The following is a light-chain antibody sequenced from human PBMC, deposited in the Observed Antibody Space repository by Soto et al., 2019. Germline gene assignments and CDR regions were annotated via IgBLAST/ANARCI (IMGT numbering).Light chain of an antibody. CDR1: QSVDSN. V-gene: IGKV3D-15*01. CDR2: GAS. CDR3: QQSHTPPLT. J-gene: IGKJ4*01. Sequence: IVLTQSPGTLSLSPGERATLSCRASQSVDSNLAWYQQKPGQTPRLLIYGASTRPTGIPARFSGSGSGTDFTLTISSLHPEDFATYFCQQSHTPPLTFGGGTKVDIK.